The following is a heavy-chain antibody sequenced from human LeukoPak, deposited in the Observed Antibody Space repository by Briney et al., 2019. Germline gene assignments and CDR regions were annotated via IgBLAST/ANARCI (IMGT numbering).Heavy chain of an antibody. Sequence: ASVKVPCKASGYTFTGYYMHWVRQAPGQGLEWMGWINPNSGGTNYAQKFQGRVTMTRDTSISTAYMELSRLRSDDTAVYYCARDLIDPWSGYSGYWGQGTLVTVSS. CDR3: ARDLIDPWSGYSGY. D-gene: IGHD3-3*01. CDR1: GYTFTGYY. J-gene: IGHJ4*02. CDR2: INPNSGGT. V-gene: IGHV1-2*02.